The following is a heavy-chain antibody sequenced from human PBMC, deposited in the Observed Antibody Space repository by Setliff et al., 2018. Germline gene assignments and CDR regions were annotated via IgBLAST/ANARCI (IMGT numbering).Heavy chain of an antibody. Sequence: PSETLSLTCTVSGGSISSHYWSWIRQPPGKGLERIGYIFYIGSTNYNPSLKSRVTISVDRSKNQFSLKLSSVTAADTAVYYCARGISFHLEWLLWGQGTLVTVSS. CDR2: IFYIGST. V-gene: IGHV4-59*11. D-gene: IGHD3-3*01. CDR3: ARGISFHLEWLL. J-gene: IGHJ4*02. CDR1: GGSISSHY.